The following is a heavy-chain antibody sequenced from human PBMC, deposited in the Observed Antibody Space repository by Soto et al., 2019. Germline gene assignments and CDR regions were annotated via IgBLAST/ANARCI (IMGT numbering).Heavy chain of an antibody. CDR3: AKSPMVRTFHYGMDV. V-gene: IGHV3-7*05. Sequence: EVQVVESGGGLVQPGGSLRVSCAASEFSFSSYWMSWVRQAPGKGLEWVADINEDGTDKYYADAVKGRFTISRDNAKNSLYLQMNNLGAGDTAVYFCAKSPMVRTFHYGMDVWGQGTTVTVSS. CDR1: EFSFSSYW. D-gene: IGHD2-8*01. CDR2: INEDGTDK. J-gene: IGHJ6*02.